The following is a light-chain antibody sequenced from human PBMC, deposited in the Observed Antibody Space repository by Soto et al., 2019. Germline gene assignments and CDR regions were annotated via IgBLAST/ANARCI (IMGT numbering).Light chain of an antibody. V-gene: IGLV2-14*01. CDR3: SSYTTSRTL. Sequence: QSALTQPASVSGSPGQSITISCTGTSSDVGGYNHVSWFQQHPGKAPKLMINDVSNRPSGVSTRFSGSESGNTASLTISGLQEEDDSDYYCSSYTTSRTLFGTGTKLTVL. CDR2: DVS. J-gene: IGLJ1*01. CDR1: SSDVGGYNH.